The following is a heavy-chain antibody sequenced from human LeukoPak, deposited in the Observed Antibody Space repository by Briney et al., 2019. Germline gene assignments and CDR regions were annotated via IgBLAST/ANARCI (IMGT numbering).Heavy chain of an antibody. V-gene: IGHV3-30*18. CDR3: AKDGDIVLMVYAPTYGMDV. J-gene: IGHJ6*02. D-gene: IGHD2-8*01. CDR1: GFTFSSYG. CDR2: LSSDGSNK. Sequence: GRSLRLSCAASGFTFSSYGMHWVRQAPGKGLEWVTVLSSDGSNKYYADSVRGRFTISRDNSKNTLYLQMNSLRAEDTAVYYCAKDGDIVLMVYAPTYGMDVWGQGTTVTVSS.